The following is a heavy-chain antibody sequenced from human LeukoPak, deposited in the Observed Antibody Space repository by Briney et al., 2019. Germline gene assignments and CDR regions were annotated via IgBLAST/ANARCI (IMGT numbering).Heavy chain of an antibody. CDR3: AQYYYDSSGQTLAAFDI. J-gene: IGHJ3*02. V-gene: IGHV1-2*02. Sequence: ASVKVSCKASGYSFTSHYMHWVRQAPGQGLEWMGWINPNSGGTNYAQKFQGRVTMTRDTSISTAYMELSRLRSDDTAVYYCAQYYYDSSGQTLAAFDIRGQGTMVTVSS. CDR2: INPNSGGT. D-gene: IGHD3-22*01. CDR1: GYSFTSHY.